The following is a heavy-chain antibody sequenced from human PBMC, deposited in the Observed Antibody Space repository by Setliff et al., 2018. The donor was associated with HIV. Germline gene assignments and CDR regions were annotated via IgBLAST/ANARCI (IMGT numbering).Heavy chain of an antibody. Sequence: SETLSLTCAVYGGSFSGHYWSWIRQPPGKGLEWIGEINHSGSTNYNPSLKSRVTISVDTSKNQFSLKLSSVTAADTAVYYCARDGSYYDSSAYLGGRYYHYGMDVWGQGTTVTVSS. V-gene: IGHV4-34*01. D-gene: IGHD3-22*01. J-gene: IGHJ6*02. CDR3: ARDGSYYDSSAYLGGRYYHYGMDV. CDR1: GGSFSGHY. CDR2: INHSGST.